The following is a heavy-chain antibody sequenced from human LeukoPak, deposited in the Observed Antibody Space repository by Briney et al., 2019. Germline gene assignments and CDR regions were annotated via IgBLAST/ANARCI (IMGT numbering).Heavy chain of an antibody. D-gene: IGHD4-17*01. CDR1: GFTFSSYA. CDR2: ISYDGSNT. Sequence: GSLRLSCATSGFTFSSYAMHWVRQAPGKGLEWVALISYDGSNTYYADSVKGRFTISRDNSKNTLYLQMNSLRAEDTAVYYCARDRVTTVTTFSFDYWGQGTLVTVSS. J-gene: IGHJ4*02. CDR3: ARDRVTTVTTFSFDY. V-gene: IGHV3-30-3*01.